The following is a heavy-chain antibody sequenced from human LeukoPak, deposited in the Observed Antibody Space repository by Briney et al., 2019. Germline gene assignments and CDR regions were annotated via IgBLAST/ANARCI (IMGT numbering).Heavy chain of an antibody. D-gene: IGHD3-10*01. Sequence: SETLSLTCTVSGGSISSYYWSWIRQPPGKGLEWIGYIYYSGSTNYNPSLKSRVTISVDTSKNQFSLKLSSVTAADTAVYYCARTAFFGEFGNWFDPWGQGTLVTVSS. V-gene: IGHV4-59*01. CDR3: ARTAFFGEFGNWFDP. CDR2: IYYSGST. CDR1: GGSISSYY. J-gene: IGHJ5*02.